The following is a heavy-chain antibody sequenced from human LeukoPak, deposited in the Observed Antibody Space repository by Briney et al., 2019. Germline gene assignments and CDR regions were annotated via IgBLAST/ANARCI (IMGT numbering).Heavy chain of an antibody. J-gene: IGHJ5*02. V-gene: IGHV3-11*01. CDR1: GFTLRDNF. Sequence: GGSLRLSCAASGFTLRDNFMSWIRQAPGQGLEWVACSSTSGSTTFYGDSVKGRFTISRDNAKNSVFLEMNSLRADDTAVYYCVREGLTGYFDAWGQGTLVTVSS. CDR3: VREGLTGYFDA. D-gene: IGHD6-25*01. CDR2: SSTSGSTT.